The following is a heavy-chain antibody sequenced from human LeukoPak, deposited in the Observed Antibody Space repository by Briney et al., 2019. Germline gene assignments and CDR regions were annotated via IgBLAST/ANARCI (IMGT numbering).Heavy chain of an antibody. V-gene: IGHV3-20*04. D-gene: IGHD4-17*01. Sequence: GGSLRLSCAASGFTFDDYGMSWVRQAPGKGLESVSAINWNGGSTGYAGSVKGRFTISRDNAKNSLYLQMNSLRAEDTALYYCARVPKNDYGDYGWFDPWGQGTLVTVSS. CDR1: GFTFDDYG. J-gene: IGHJ5*02. CDR2: INWNGGST. CDR3: ARVPKNDYGDYGWFDP.